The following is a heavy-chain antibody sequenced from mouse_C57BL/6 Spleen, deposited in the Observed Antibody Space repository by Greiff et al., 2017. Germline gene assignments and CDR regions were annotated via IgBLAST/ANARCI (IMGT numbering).Heavy chain of an antibody. CDR1: GYTFTSYW. CDR2: IDPSDSET. D-gene: IGHD2-4*01. V-gene: IGHV1-52*01. Sequence: QVQLQQPGAELVRPGSSVKLSCKASGYTFTSYWMHWVKQRPIQGLEWIGNIDPSDSETHYDQKFKDKATLTVDKSSSTAYMLLSSLPSEDSAVYYCARGGDYDGSAMDYWGQGTSVTVSS. CDR3: ARGGDYDGSAMDY. J-gene: IGHJ4*01.